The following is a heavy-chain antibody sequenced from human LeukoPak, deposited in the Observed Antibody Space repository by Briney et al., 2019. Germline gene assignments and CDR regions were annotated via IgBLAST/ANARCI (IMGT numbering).Heavy chain of an antibody. CDR1: GFTFSSYA. Sequence: GGSLRLSCAASGFTFSSYAMSWVRQAPGKGLEWVSAISGSGGSTYYADSVKGRLTISRDNSKNTLYLQMNSLRAEDTAVYYCAKGRYYYDSSGYYYFDYWGQGTLVTVSS. J-gene: IGHJ4*02. D-gene: IGHD3-22*01. V-gene: IGHV3-23*01. CDR2: ISGSGGST. CDR3: AKGRYYYDSSGYYYFDY.